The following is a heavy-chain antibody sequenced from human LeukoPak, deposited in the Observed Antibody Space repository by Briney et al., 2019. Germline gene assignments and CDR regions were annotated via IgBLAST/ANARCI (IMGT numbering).Heavy chain of an antibody. CDR3: ARERSWNGPLDY. D-gene: IGHD1-1*01. J-gene: IGHJ4*02. CDR1: GFIFSDST. Sequence: PGGSLRLSCAASGFIFSDSTMHWVRQAPGKGLEWVAAASSHGSNTYYADSMKGRFTISRDNSKNTVYLQMNSLRTEDTAVYYCARERSWNGPLDYWGQGTLVTVSS. CDR2: ASSHGSNT. V-gene: IGHV3-30*04.